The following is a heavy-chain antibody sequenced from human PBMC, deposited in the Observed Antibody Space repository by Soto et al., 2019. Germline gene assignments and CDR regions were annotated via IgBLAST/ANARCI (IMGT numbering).Heavy chain of an antibody. Sequence: PXGSLKLCCAASRFTFNSYGMHWVRQGPGSGLEWLAFISYDSTKTYYADSVKGRFTISRDNSNSALYVQMNSLTGEDTAVYYCARTRSAWSDFHYYSLDVWGQGTTVTVSS. CDR1: RFTFNSYG. J-gene: IGHJ6*02. V-gene: IGHV3-30*03. CDR3: ARTRSAWSDFHYYSLDV. CDR2: ISYDSTKT. D-gene: IGHD1-26*01.